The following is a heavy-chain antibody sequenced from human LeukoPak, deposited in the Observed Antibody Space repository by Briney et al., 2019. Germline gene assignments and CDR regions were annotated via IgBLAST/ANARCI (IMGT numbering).Heavy chain of an antibody. V-gene: IGHV1-8*03. CDR3: ARYGSITRGLGFDP. D-gene: IGHD3-10*01. J-gene: IGHJ5*02. CDR2: MNPNSGNT. Sequence: GASVKVSCKASGYTFTSYDINWVRPATGQGLEWMGWMNPNSGNTGYAQKFQGRVTITRNTSISTAYMELSSLRSEDTAVYYCARYGSITRGLGFDPWGQGTLVTVSS. CDR1: GYTFTSYD.